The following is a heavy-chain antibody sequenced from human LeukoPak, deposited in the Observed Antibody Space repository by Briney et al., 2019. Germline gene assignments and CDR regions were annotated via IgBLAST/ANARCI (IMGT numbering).Heavy chain of an antibody. D-gene: IGHD6-13*01. CDR1: GFTFSSYG. CDR3: ARRFGGIAAVSSSAYYYMDV. J-gene: IGHJ6*03. V-gene: IGHV3-33*01. Sequence: GGSLRLSCAASGFTFSSYGMHWVRQAPGKGLEWAAVIWYDGSNKYYADSVKGRFTISRDNSKNTLYLQMNSLRAEDTAVYYCARRFGGIAAVSSSAYYYMDVWGKGTTVTVSS. CDR2: IWYDGSNK.